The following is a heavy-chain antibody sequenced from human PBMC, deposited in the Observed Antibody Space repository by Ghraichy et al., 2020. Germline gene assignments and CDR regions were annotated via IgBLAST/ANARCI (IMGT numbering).Heavy chain of an antibody. CDR1: GGTFSSYA. CDR3: ASGPGGNMYSTEGY. D-gene: IGHD6-13*01. Sequence: SVKVSCKASGGTFSSYAISWVRQAPGQGLEWMGGIIPIFGTANYAQKFQGRVTITADKSTSTAYMELSSLRSEDTAVYYCASGPGGNMYSTEGYWGQGTLVTVSS. CDR2: IIPIFGTA. J-gene: IGHJ4*02. V-gene: IGHV1-69*06.